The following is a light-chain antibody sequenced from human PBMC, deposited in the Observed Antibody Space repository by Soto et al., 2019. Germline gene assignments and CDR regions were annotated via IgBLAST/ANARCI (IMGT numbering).Light chain of an antibody. J-gene: IGKJ4*01. V-gene: IGKV3D-20*02. Sequence: EIVLTQSPGTLSLSPGERATLXCRASQSVSSSYLAWYQQKPGQAPRLLIYDASNRATGIPARFSGSGSGTDFTLTISSLEPEDFAVYYCQQRSNWLTFGGGTKVDIK. CDR1: QSVSSSY. CDR3: QQRSNWLT. CDR2: DAS.